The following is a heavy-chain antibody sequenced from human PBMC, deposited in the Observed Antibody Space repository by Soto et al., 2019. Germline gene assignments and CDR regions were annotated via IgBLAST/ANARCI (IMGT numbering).Heavy chain of an antibody. CDR2: ISSGSSVI. V-gene: IGHV3-21*01. Sequence: EVQLVESGGGLVKPGESLRLSCVASDSTFRSYSMNWVRQAPGRGLEWVSIISSGSSVIFYADSMKGRFTISRDNGKNSLYLQMNSLRAEDTAVYYCARGGRGYTKDDTFDIWGQGTMVTVSS. D-gene: IGHD2-2*02. CDR3: ARGGRGYTKDDTFDI. CDR1: DSTFRSYS. J-gene: IGHJ3*02.